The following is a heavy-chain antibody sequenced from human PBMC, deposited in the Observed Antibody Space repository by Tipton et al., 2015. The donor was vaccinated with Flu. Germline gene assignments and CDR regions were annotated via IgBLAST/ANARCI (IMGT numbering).Heavy chain of an antibody. CDR2: IIPIFGTA. CDR1: GGTFSSYA. CDR3: AREPSALLGSGYDWGIFDY. D-gene: IGHD5-12*01. J-gene: IGHJ4*02. Sequence: QSGAEVKKPGSSVKVSCKASGGTFSSYAISWVRQAPGQGLEWMGGIIPIFGTANYAQKFQGRVTITADKSTSTAYMELSSLRSEDTAVYYCAREPSALLGSGYDWGIFDYWGQGTLVTVSS. V-gene: IGHV1-69*06.